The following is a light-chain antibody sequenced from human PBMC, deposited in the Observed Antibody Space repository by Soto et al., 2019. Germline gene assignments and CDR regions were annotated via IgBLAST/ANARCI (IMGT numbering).Light chain of an antibody. CDR3: QQFDILIT. Sequence: MTQSPATLSVSPGERATLSCRASQSVSTNLAWYQQKPGTAPKLLIYDASNLKTGVPSRFSGGGSGTHFTFTISSLQPEDIATYYCQQFDILITFGGGTKVDI. CDR2: DAS. CDR1: QSVSTN. J-gene: IGKJ4*01. V-gene: IGKV1-33*01.